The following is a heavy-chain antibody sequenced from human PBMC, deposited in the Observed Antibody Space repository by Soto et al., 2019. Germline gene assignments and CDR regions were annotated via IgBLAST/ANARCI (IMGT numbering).Heavy chain of an antibody. CDR2: INHSGST. CDR1: GGSFSGYY. Sequence: QVQLQQWGAGLLKPSETLSLTCAVYGGSFSGYYWSWIRQPPGKGLEWIGEINHSGSTNYNPSLKRQVPIAVETSKNQFSLKLSSVTAADTAVYYCARGGSTVTTSYYYYYMDVWGKGTTVTVSS. V-gene: IGHV4-34*01. CDR3: ARGGSTVTTSYYYYYMDV. J-gene: IGHJ6*03. D-gene: IGHD4-4*01.